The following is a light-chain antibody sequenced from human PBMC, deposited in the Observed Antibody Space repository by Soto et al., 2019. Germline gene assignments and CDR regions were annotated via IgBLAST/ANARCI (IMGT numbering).Light chain of an antibody. Sequence: EIVMTQSPATLSVSPGERATLSCRASQSVSSNLAWYQQKPGHAPRLLIYGASTRATGIPARFSGSGSATEFTLTISSLQSEDFAVYYCQQYNSWPLTFGGGTKVDIK. CDR1: QSVSSN. J-gene: IGKJ4*01. CDR3: QQYNSWPLT. CDR2: GAS. V-gene: IGKV3-15*01.